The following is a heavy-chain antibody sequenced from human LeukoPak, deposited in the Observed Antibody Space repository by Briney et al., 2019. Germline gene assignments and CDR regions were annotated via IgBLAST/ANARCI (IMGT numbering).Heavy chain of an antibody. CDR2: IIPILGIA. CDR1: GGTFSSYA. J-gene: IGHJ4*02. V-gene: IGHV1-69*04. D-gene: IGHD6-13*01. Sequence: ASVKVSCKASGGTFSSYAISWVRQAPGQGLEWMGRIIPILGIANYAQKLQGRVTMTTDTSTGTAYMELRSLRSDDTAVYYCARDPRPGIAAAGTYPYWGQGTLVTVSS. CDR3: ARDPRPGIAAAGTYPY.